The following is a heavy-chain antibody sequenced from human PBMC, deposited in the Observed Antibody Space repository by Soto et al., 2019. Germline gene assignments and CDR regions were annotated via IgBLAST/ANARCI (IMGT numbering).Heavy chain of an antibody. D-gene: IGHD2-2*01. Sequence: GGSLRLSCAASGFTFSSYAMSWVRQAPGKGLEWVSAISGSGGSTYYADSVKGRFTISRDNSKNTLYLQMNSLRAEDTAVYYCAKDVRPYCSSTSCHGGFDLWGQGILVTVSS. J-gene: IGHJ5*02. CDR1: GFTFSSYA. CDR3: AKDVRPYCSSTSCHGGFDL. CDR2: ISGSGGST. V-gene: IGHV3-23*01.